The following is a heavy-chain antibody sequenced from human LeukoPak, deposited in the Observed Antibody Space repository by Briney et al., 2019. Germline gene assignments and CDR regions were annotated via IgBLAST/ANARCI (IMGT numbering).Heavy chain of an antibody. D-gene: IGHD5-18*01. V-gene: IGHV3-21*04. Sequence: GGSLRLSCAASGFTFSSYTMNWVRQAPGKGLEWVSSISSSSSYIYYADSLKGRFTISRDNAKNSLYLQMNSLRAEDTAVYYCAKGKVTPPFDYWGQGTLVTVSS. CDR2: ISSSSSYI. CDR3: AKGKVTPPFDY. CDR1: GFTFSSYT. J-gene: IGHJ4*02.